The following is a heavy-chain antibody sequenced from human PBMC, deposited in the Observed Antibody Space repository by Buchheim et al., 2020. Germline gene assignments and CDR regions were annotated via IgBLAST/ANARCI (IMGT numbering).Heavy chain of an antibody. J-gene: IGHJ6*02. CDR2: INPSGGST. D-gene: IGHD3-10*01. V-gene: IGHV1-46*01. Sequence: QVQLVQSGAEVKKPGASVKVSCKASGYTFTSYYMHWVRQAPGQGLEWMGIINPSGGSTSYAQKFQGRVTMTRDTSTSTVYMELSSLRSEDTAVYYCARDPGRITMVRGVISPGNYYGMDVWGQGTT. CDR1: GYTFTSYY. CDR3: ARDPGRITMVRGVISPGNYYGMDV.